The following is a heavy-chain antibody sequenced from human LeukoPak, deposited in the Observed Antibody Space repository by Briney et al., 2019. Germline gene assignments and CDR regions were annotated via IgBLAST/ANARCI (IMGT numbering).Heavy chain of an antibody. Sequence: SETLSLTCTVSGGSISSYYWSWIRQPPGKGLEWVGYSSYSGSSNYNPSPKSRVTISVDTSKNQFSLKQSSVTAADTAVYYCARPRWGGPLGYYYYGMDVWGQGTTVTVSS. CDR1: GGSISSYY. J-gene: IGHJ6*02. D-gene: IGHD5-24*01. CDR2: SSYSGSS. V-gene: IGHV4-59*08. CDR3: ARPRWGGPLGYYYYGMDV.